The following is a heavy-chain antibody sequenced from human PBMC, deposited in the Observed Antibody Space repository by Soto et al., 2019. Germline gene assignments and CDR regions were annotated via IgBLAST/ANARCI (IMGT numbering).Heavy chain of an antibody. CDR1: GFTFSSYA. Sequence: EVQLLESGGGLVQPGGSLRLSCAASGFTFSSYAMSWVRQAPGKGLEWVSAISGSGGSTYYADSVKGRFTISRDKSKNTLYLQMNSLRADDTAVYYCAKEGWAAGYYFDYWGQGTLVTVSS. CDR2: ISGSGGST. J-gene: IGHJ4*02. D-gene: IGHD6-13*01. V-gene: IGHV3-23*01. CDR3: AKEGWAAGYYFDY.